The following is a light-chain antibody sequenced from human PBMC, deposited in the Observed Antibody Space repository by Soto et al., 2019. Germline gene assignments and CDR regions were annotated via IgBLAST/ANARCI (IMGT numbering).Light chain of an antibody. CDR2: EVS. CDR3: SSYTSRSSVV. V-gene: IGLV2-14*01. CDR1: SSDVGGYNY. J-gene: IGLJ2*01. Sequence: QSAPTQPASVSGSPGQSITISCTGTSSDVGGYNYVSWYQQHPGEAPKLMIFEVSNRPSGVSTRFSASKSGNTASLTISVLHAEDEDYYYCSSYTSRSSVVVGGRTQLTVL.